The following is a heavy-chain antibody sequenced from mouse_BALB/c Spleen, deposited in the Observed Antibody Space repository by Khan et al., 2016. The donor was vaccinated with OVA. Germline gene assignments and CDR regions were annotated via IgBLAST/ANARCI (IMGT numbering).Heavy chain of an antibody. V-gene: IGHV3-2*02. CDR1: GYSITRDYA. CDR3: ARSIMAN. Sequence: EVQLQEPGPGLVKPSQSLSLICTVTGYSITRDYAWNWIRQFPGNKLEWMGYISYSGSTSYNPSLKSRISITRDKSKNQFFLLLNSVTTEDTATYYCARSIMANWGQGTTLTVSS. J-gene: IGHJ2*01. CDR2: ISYSGST.